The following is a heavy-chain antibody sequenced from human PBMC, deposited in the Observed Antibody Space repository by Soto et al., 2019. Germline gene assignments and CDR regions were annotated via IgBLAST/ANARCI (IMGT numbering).Heavy chain of an antibody. CDR3: ASVTRTCISTSCYRYYYGMDV. Sequence: PSETLSLTCTVSGGSVSSGRYYWSWIRQHPGKGLEWIGYIYYSGSTNYNPSLKSRVTISVDTSKNQFSLKLSSVTAADTAVYYCASVTRTCISTSCYRYYYGMDVWGQGTTVTVSS. CDR1: GGSVSSGRYY. J-gene: IGHJ6*02. D-gene: IGHD2-2*02. CDR2: IYYSGST. V-gene: IGHV4-61*01.